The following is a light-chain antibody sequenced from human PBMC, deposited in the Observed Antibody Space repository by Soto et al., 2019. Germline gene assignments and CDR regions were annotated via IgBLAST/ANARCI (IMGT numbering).Light chain of an antibody. CDR1: QNIGRN. CDR2: SAS. J-gene: IGKJ1*01. Sequence: EIVMTQSPTTLSVSPGERAILSCRASQNIGRNLAWYQQKPGQAPRLLIHSASTRATGIPATFSGSGSGTEFTLTVSSLQSEDFAVYYCQQYNNWPRTFGQGTKGDIK. CDR3: QQYNNWPRT. V-gene: IGKV3-15*01.